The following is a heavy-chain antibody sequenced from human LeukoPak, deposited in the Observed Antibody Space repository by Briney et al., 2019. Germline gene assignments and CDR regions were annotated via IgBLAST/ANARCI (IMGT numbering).Heavy chain of an antibody. D-gene: IGHD3-22*01. J-gene: IGHJ6*03. V-gene: IGHV3-7*03. CDR1: GFTFSSYW. CDR3: ARARYYDSSGYLTYYYYYYMDV. CDR2: IKKDGSEK. Sequence: PGGSLRLSCAASGFTFSSYWMSWVRQAPGKGMEWVANIKKDGSEKYYVDSVKCRFTISRDNAKNSLYLQMNSLRAEDTALYYGARARYYDSSGYLTYYYYYYMDVWGKGTTVTVSS.